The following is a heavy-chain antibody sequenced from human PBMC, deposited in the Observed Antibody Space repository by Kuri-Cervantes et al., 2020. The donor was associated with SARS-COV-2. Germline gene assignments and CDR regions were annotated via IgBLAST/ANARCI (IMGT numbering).Heavy chain of an antibody. J-gene: IGHJ4*02. D-gene: IGHD4-17*01. V-gene: IGHV3-21*01. CDR1: GFTFSSYS. Sequence: GESLKISCAASGFTFSSYSMNWVRQAPGKGLEWVSSISSSSSYIYYADSVKGRFTISRDNAKNSLYLQMNSLRAEDTAVYYCARDHGDYYFDYWGQGTLVTVSS. CDR2: ISSSSSYI. CDR3: ARDHGDYYFDY.